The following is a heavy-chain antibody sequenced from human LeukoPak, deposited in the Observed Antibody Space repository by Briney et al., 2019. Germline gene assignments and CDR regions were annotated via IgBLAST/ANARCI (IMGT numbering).Heavy chain of an antibody. CDR1: GGSFSGYY. CDR2: INHSGST. CDR3: ARRGKAGYSSGWYHRGPIDY. Sequence: PSESLSLTCAVYGGSFSGYYWSWIRQPPGEGLEWIGEINHSGSTNYHPSLKSRVTISVDTSKNQFTLKLSSVTAADAAGYYCARRGKAGYSSGWYHRGPIDYWGQGTLVIVS. J-gene: IGHJ4*02. V-gene: IGHV4-34*01. D-gene: IGHD6-19*01.